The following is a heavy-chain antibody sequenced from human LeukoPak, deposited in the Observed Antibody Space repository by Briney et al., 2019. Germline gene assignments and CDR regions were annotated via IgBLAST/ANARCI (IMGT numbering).Heavy chain of an antibody. Sequence: GTSLRLSCAASGFTFSSYAMHWVRQAPGKGLEWVALIWYDGSNKYYTDSVKGRLTISRDNSKDTLFLQMNGLRAEDTAVYYCAREGPRGNSQFDYWGQGTLVTVSS. J-gene: IGHJ4*02. D-gene: IGHD2/OR15-2a*01. CDR3: AREGPRGNSQFDY. CDR1: GFTFSSYA. V-gene: IGHV3-33*08. CDR2: IWYDGSNK.